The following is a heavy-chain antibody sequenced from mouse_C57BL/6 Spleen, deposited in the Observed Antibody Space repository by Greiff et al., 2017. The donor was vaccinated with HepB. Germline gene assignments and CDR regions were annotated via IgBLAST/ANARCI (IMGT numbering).Heavy chain of an antibody. D-gene: IGHD1-1*01. Sequence: EVQLQQSGAELVRPGASVKLSCTASGFNIKDDYMHWGKQRPEKGLEWMGWIDPENGDTEYASKFQGKATITADTSSNTAYLQLSSLTSEDTAVYYCTTFVTTVVAGNYAMDYWGQGTSVTVSS. J-gene: IGHJ4*01. CDR3: TTFVTTVVAGNYAMDY. CDR1: GFNIKDDY. V-gene: IGHV14-4*01. CDR2: IDPENGDT.